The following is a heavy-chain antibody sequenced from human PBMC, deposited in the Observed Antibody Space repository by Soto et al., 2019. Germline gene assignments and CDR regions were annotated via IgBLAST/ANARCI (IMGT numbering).Heavy chain of an antibody. V-gene: IGHV4-31*03. Sequence: LSLTCTVSGGSISSGGYYWSWIRQHPGKGLEWIGYIYYSGSTYYNPSLKSRVTISVDTSKNQFSLKLSSVTAADTAVYYCATSYCSGGSCYTLYFDYWGQGTLVTVSS. CDR3: ATSYCSGGSCYTLYFDY. J-gene: IGHJ4*02. CDR2: IYYSGST. CDR1: GGSISSGGYY. D-gene: IGHD2-15*01.